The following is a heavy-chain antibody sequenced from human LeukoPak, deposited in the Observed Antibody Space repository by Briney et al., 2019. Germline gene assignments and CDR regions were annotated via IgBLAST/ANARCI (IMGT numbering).Heavy chain of an antibody. CDR3: ARGLLGAGISRWHILPLARYFDY. CDR1: GGSFSGYY. CDR2: INHSGST. Sequence: SETLSLTCAVYGGSFSGYYWSWIRQPPGKGLEWIGEINHSGSTNYNPSLKSRVTISVDTSKNQFSLKLSSVTAADTAVYYFARGLLGAGISRWHILPLARYFDYWGQGTLVTVSS. J-gene: IGHJ4*02. V-gene: IGHV4-34*01. D-gene: IGHD6-13*01.